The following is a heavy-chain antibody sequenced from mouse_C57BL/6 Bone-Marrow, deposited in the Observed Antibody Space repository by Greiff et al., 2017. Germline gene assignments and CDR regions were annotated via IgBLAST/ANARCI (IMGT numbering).Heavy chain of an antibody. J-gene: IGHJ2*01. CDR3: ARRLGGTARYFDY. Sequence: EVMLVESGGDLVKPGGSLKLSCAASGFTFSSYGMSWVRQTPDKRLEWVATISSGGSYTYYPDSVKGRFTISRDNAKNTLYLQMSSLKSEDTAMYYCARRLGGTARYFDYWGQGTTLTVSS. CDR2: ISSGGSYT. V-gene: IGHV5-6*02. CDR1: GFTFSSYG. D-gene: IGHD4-1*01.